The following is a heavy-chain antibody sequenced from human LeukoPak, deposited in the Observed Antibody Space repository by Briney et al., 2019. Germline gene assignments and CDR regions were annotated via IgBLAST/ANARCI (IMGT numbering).Heavy chain of an antibody. CDR2: IWYDGSNK. V-gene: IGHV3-33*01. CDR3: ARAPLRYFDWLLVY. CDR1: GFTFSSYG. D-gene: IGHD3-9*01. J-gene: IGHJ4*02. Sequence: GRSLRLSCAASGFTFSSYGMHWVRQAPGKRLEWVAVIWYDGSNKYYADSVKGRFTISRDNSKNTLYLQMNSLRAEDTAVYYCARAPLRYFDWLLVYWGQGTLVTVSS.